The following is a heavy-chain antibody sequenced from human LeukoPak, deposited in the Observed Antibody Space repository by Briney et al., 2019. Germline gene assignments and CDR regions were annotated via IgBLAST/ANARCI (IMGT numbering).Heavy chain of an antibody. Sequence: GGSLRLSCAASGFAFRNYGVHWVRQAPGKGLEWVTFVRDDGSIKNYADSVKGRFTISRDNSKNTMYLQMNSLRAEDTAIYYCAKDLGTRSVHDALDIWGQGTMVTVSS. CDR1: GFAFRNYG. J-gene: IGHJ3*02. D-gene: IGHD1-1*01. V-gene: IGHV3-30*02. CDR3: AKDLGTRSVHDALDI. CDR2: VRDDGSIK.